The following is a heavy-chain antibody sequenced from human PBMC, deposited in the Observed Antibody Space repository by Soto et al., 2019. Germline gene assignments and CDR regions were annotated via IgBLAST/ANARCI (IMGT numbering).Heavy chain of an antibody. J-gene: IGHJ4*02. V-gene: IGHV3-48*01. D-gene: IGHD2-15*01. CDR1: GFTFISYS. Sequence: EVQLVESGGGLVQPGGSLRLSCAASGFTFISYSMSWVRQAPGKGLEWVSYISSTSNTICYADSVKGRFTISRDNAKRSLYLHMNSMSAEDTAVYVCAKDRGCSGGICYRYLGYWGQGTLVTVSS. CDR2: ISSTSNTI. CDR3: AKDRGCSGGICYRYLGY.